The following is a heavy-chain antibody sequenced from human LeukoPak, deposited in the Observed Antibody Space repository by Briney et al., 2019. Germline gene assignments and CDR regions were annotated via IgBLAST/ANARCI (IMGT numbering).Heavy chain of an antibody. Sequence: GASVKVSCKASGYTFTSYGISWVRQAPGQGLEWMGWISAYNGNTNYAQKLQGRVTMTTDTSTSTAYMELRSLRSDDTAVYYCARDRKGEYYYGSGSYQSFDYWGQGTLATVSS. CDR2: ISAYNGNT. V-gene: IGHV1-18*01. CDR1: GYTFTSYG. J-gene: IGHJ4*02. CDR3: ARDRKGEYYYGSGSYQSFDY. D-gene: IGHD3-10*01.